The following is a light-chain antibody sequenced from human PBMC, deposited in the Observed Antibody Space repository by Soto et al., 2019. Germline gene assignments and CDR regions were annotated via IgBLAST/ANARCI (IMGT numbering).Light chain of an antibody. Sequence: DIQMTHSPSTLSASVGDTVTVTRRASQSVSGWLAWYQQKPGKAPKLLIYAASSLQSGVPSRFSGSGSGTDFTLTISSLQPEDFATYYCQQYENLPTFGQGTRLETK. J-gene: IGKJ5*01. CDR3: QQYENLPT. CDR1: QSVSGW. V-gene: IGKV1-5*01. CDR2: AAS.